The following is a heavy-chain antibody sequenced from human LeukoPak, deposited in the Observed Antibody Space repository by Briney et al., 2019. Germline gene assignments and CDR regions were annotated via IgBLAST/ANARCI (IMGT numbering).Heavy chain of an antibody. CDR1: GFTVSSNY. Sequence: GGSLRLSCAASGFTVSSNYMSWVRQAPGKGLEWVSVIYSGGSTYYADSMKGRFTISRDNSKNTLYLQMNSLRAEDTAVYYCARDSSDWYPDYWGQGTLVTVSS. CDR3: ARDSSDWYPDY. CDR2: IYSGGST. D-gene: IGHD6-19*01. J-gene: IGHJ4*02. V-gene: IGHV3-66*01.